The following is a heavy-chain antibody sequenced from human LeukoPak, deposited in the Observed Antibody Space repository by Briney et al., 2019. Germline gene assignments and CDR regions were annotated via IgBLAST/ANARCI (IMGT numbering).Heavy chain of an antibody. D-gene: IGHD3-10*01. CDR2: IRYDGSNK. V-gene: IGHV3-30*02. Sequence: GGSLRLSCAASGFTFSSYGMHWVRQAPGKGLEWVAFIRYDGSNKYYADSVKGRFTISRDNSKNTLYLQMNSLRAEDTAVYYCARENTYYYGSGIGPWGQGTLVTVSS. CDR3: ARENTYYYGSGIGP. J-gene: IGHJ5*02. CDR1: GFTFSSYG.